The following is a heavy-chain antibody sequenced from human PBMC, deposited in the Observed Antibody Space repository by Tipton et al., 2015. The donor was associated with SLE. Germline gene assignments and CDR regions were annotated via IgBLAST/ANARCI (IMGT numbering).Heavy chain of an antibody. J-gene: IGHJ4*02. Sequence: SLRLSCAASGLFFSDYYMTWIRQAPGRGLEWISHISSSDNTVSYADSVKGRFTMSRDNTKNSLSLQMNSLRAEDTATYYCARLGDAYVFDSLGPGSLVTVSA. CDR1: GLFFSDYY. CDR2: ISSSDNTV. V-gene: IGHV3-11*04. CDR3: ARLGDAYVFDS. D-gene: IGHD5-24*01.